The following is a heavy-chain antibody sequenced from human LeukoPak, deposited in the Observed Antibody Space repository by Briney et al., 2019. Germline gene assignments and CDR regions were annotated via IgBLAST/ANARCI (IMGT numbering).Heavy chain of an antibody. D-gene: IGHD2-21*02. CDR1: GFIFSTYG. CDR2: ISGSGGSA. Sequence: PGGTLRLSCAASGFIFSTYGMSWVRQAPGQGLEWVSTISGSGGSAYYGDSVKGRFTISRDNSKNTLYLQMNTLRAEDTAVYYCALGEHIVVVTATFDYWGQGTLVTVSS. V-gene: IGHV3-23*01. CDR3: ALGEHIVVVTATFDY. J-gene: IGHJ4*02.